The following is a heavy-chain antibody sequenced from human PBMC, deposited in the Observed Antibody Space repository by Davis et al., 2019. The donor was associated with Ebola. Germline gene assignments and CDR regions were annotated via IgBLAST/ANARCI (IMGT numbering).Heavy chain of an antibody. CDR1: GFTSSATA. CDR3: TRLDYGMDV. CDR2: VRTKTNRYAT. J-gene: IGHJ6*02. Sequence: GGSLRLSCAASGFTSSATAIHWVRQAPGTGLEWVSRVRTKTNRYATAYAASVKGRFTISRDDSESTAYLQMSSLNTEETAVYDCTRLDYGMDVWGQGTTVTVSS. V-gene: IGHV3-73*01.